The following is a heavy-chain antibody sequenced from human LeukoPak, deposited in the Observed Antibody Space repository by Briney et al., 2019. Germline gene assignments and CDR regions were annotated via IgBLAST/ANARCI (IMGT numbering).Heavy chain of an antibody. Sequence: GGSLRLSCTASGFTFSTSSMNWVRQAPGKGPEWVSYISSSSSTIYYAGSVKGRFTISRDNAKNSLYLQMNSLRDEDTAVYYCAREDGSGSYYKENWFDPWGQGTLVTVSS. CDR2: ISSSSSTI. D-gene: IGHD3-10*01. CDR1: GFTFSTSS. J-gene: IGHJ5*02. CDR3: AREDGSGSYYKENWFDP. V-gene: IGHV3-48*02.